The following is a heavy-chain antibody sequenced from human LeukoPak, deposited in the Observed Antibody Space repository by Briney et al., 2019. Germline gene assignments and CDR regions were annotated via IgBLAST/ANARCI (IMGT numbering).Heavy chain of an antibody. CDR2: IGSSSRSI. CDR1: GFTFSSYS. V-gene: IGHV3-21*01. Sequence: GGSLRLSCAASGFTFSSYSMNWVRQAPGKGLEWVSSIGSSSRSIYYADSVKGRFTISRDNAKNSLYLQMNSLRDEDTAVYYCARSASTFYDQTDWGQGTLVTVSS. CDR3: ARSASTFYDQTD. D-gene: IGHD3-3*01. J-gene: IGHJ4*02.